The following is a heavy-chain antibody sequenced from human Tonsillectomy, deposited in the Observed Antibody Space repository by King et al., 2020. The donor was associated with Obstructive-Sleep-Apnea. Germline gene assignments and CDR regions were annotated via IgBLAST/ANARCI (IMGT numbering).Heavy chain of an antibody. CDR1: GFTFSSYA. CDR2: ISGSGGST. D-gene: IGHD3-3*01. V-gene: IGHV3-23*01. Sequence: VQLLESGGGLVQPGGSLRLSCAASGFTFSSYAMSWVRQAPGKGLEWVSAISGSGGSTYYADSVKGRFTISRDNSKNTLYLQMNSLRAEDTAVYYCAKDNPTNELITIFGVVLRGLDYWGQGTLVTVSS. CDR3: AKDNPTNELITIFGVVLRGLDY. J-gene: IGHJ4*02.